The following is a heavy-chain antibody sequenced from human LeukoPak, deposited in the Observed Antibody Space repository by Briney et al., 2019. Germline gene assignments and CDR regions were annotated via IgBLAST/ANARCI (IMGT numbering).Heavy chain of an antibody. V-gene: IGHV3-30*18. CDR3: AKENQKRQQWLVTAAPFDY. D-gene: IGHD6-19*01. CDR2: ISDDGSKK. J-gene: IGHJ4*02. CDR1: GITFSSYG. Sequence: GGSLRLSCAASGITFSSYGMHWVRQAPGKGLEWVAVISDDGSKKYYADSVKGRFTISRDNSKNTLYLQMNSLRAEDTAVYYCAKENQKRQQWLVTAAPFDYWGQGTLVTVSS.